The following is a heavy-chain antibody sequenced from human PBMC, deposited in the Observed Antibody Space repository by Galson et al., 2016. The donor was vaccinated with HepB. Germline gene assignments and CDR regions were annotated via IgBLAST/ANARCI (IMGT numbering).Heavy chain of an antibody. J-gene: IGHJ5*02. CDR3: ARALSLRGVITSPQWFDP. D-gene: IGHD3-10*01. V-gene: IGHV3-30*03. CDR2: ISYDGSNK. Sequence: SLRLSCAASGFTFRSYAMHWVRQAPGKGLEWVAVISYDGSNKNYADSVKGRFTISRDNSKNTLFLQMNSLRAEDTAVYYCARALSLRGVITSPQWFDPWGQGTTVTVSS. CDR1: GFTFRSYA.